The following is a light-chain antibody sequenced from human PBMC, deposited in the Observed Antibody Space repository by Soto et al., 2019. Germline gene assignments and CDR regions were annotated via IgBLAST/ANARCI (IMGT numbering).Light chain of an antibody. CDR1: QSVSRN. CDR3: QQYNNWPRT. Sequence: EVVLTQFPATLSVSPGERATLSCRASQSVSRNIAWYQQKPGQAPRLLIYAASTRATGVPARFSGGGSGTEFTLTISILQSEDFAVYYCQQYNNWPRTFGQGTKVDIK. J-gene: IGKJ1*01. V-gene: IGKV3D-15*01. CDR2: AAS.